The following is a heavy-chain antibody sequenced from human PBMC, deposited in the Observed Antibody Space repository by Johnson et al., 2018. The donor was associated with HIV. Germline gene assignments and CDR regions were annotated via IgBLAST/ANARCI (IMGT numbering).Heavy chain of an antibody. CDR1: GFTFSSYD. CDR2: IGTAGDT. J-gene: IGHJ3*02. D-gene: IGHD6-13*01. CDR3: ARSSSTAAPGRDAFDI. Sequence: VQLVESGGGLVQPGRSLRLSCAASGFTFSSYDMHWVRQATGKGLEWVSAIGTAGDTYYPGSVKGRFTISRENAKNSLYLQMNRRRAGDTAVYYCARSSSTAAPGRDAFDIWGQGTMVTVSS. V-gene: IGHV3-13*01.